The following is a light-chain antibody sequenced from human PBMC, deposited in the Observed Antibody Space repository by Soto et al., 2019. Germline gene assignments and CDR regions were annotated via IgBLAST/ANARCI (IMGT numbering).Light chain of an antibody. J-gene: IGKJ4*01. Sequence: EIVLTQSPGTLSLSPGERATLSCRASQSVSSSYLAWYQQKPGQAPRLHIYGASSRATGIPDRFSGSGSGTDFNITISRLEPEDFAVYYCQQYGSSPPLTFGGGTKVEIK. CDR3: QQYGSSPPLT. CDR2: GAS. V-gene: IGKV3-20*01. CDR1: QSVSSSY.